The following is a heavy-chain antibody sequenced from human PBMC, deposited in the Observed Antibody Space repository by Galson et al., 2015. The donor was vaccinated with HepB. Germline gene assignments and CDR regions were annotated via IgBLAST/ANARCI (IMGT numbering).Heavy chain of an antibody. D-gene: IGHD3-10*01. Sequence: SLRLSCAASGFTFSSYGMHWVRQAPGKGLEWVAVIWYDGSNKYYADSVKGRFTISRDNSKNTLYLQMNSLRAEDTAVYYCARGYGSGGDWFDPWGQGTLVTVSS. CDR1: GFTFSSYG. CDR3: ARGYGSGGDWFDP. CDR2: IWYDGSNK. V-gene: IGHV3-33*08. J-gene: IGHJ5*02.